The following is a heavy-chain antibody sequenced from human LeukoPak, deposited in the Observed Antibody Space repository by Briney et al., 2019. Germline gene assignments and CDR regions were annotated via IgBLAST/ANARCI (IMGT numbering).Heavy chain of an antibody. V-gene: IGHV1-3*01. Sequence: GASVKVSCKASGYTFTSYAMHWVRQAPGQRLEWMGWINAGNGNTKYSQKFQGRVTITRGTSASTAYMELSSLRSEDTAVYYCARDRDYDILTGYYLGYWFDPWGQGTLVTVSS. D-gene: IGHD3-9*01. CDR1: GYTFTSYA. CDR3: ARDRDYDILTGYYLGYWFDP. CDR2: INAGNGNT. J-gene: IGHJ5*02.